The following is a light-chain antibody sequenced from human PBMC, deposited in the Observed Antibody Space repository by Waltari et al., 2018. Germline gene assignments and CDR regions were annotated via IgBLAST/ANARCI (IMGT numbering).Light chain of an antibody. V-gene: IGKV1-13*02. CDR1: QGISRG. CDR3: QQFFT. CDR2: DAS. Sequence: AIQLTQSPSSLSASVGDRVTIPCRASQGISRGLAWYQQKPGKSPKLLIYDASSLQTGVPSRFSGRASGTDFTLTINSLQPEDFATYFCQQFFTFGPGTKLDIK. J-gene: IGKJ3*01.